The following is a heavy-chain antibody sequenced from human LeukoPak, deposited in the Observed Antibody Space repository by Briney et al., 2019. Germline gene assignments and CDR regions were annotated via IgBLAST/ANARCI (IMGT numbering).Heavy chain of an antibody. J-gene: IGHJ3*02. V-gene: IGHV4-34*01. CDR2: INHSGST. D-gene: IGHD3-22*01. CDR3: ARDGPYYYDSSGYYDAFDI. Sequence: PSETLSLTCAVYGGSFSGYYWSWIRQPPGKGLEWIGEINHSGSTNYNPSLKSRVTISVDTSKNQFSLKLSSVTAADTAVYYCARDGPYYYDSSGYYDAFDIWGQGTMVTVSS. CDR1: GGSFSGYY.